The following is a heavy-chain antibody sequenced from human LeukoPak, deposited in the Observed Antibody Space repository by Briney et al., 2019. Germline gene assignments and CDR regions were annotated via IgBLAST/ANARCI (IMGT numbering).Heavy chain of an antibody. J-gene: IGHJ6*03. CDR1: GFTFSSYW. CDR2: IKQDGSEK. CDR3: ARVSYSSSWYESYYYYYMDV. V-gene: IGHV3-7*01. Sequence: GGSLRLSCAASGFTFSSYWMSWVRQAPGKGLEWVANIKQDGSEKYYVDSVKGRFTISRDNAKNSLYLQMNSLRAEDTAVYYCARVSYSSSWYESYYYYYMDVWGKGTTVTVSS. D-gene: IGHD6-13*01.